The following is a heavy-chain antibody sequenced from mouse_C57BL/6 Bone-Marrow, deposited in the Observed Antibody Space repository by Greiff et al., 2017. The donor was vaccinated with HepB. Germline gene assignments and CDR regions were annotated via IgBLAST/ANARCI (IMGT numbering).Heavy chain of an antibody. Sequence: EVNVVESGGGLVKPGGSLKLSCAASGFTFSSYAMSWVRQTPEKRLEWVATISDGGSYTYYPDNVKGRFTISRDNAKNNLYLQMSHLKSEDTAMYYCARDITTVGFTGYFDVWGTGTTVTVSS. D-gene: IGHD1-1*01. V-gene: IGHV5-4*01. CDR1: GFTFSSYA. CDR3: ARDITTVGFTGYFDV. CDR2: ISDGGSYT. J-gene: IGHJ1*03.